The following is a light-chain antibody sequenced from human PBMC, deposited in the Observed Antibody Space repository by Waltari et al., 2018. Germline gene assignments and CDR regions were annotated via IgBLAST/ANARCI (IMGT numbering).Light chain of an antibody. Sequence: QPRSVSGSPGQSVTISCTGTSSDVGGYNYVSWYQQHPGKAPKLMIYDVSKRPSGVPDRFSGSKSGNTASLTISGLQAADEADYYCCSYATNYRALFGGGTRLTVL. J-gene: IGLJ2*01. CDR2: DVS. CDR3: CSYATNYRAL. V-gene: IGLV2-11*01. CDR1: SSDVGGYNY.